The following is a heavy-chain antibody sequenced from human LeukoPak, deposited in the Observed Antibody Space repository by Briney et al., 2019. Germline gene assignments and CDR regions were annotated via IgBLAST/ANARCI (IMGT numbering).Heavy chain of an antibody. CDR2: IYTSGST. Sequence: SETLSLTCTVSGGSISSGSYYWSWIRQPAGKGLEWIGRIYTSGSTNYSPSLKSRVTISVDTSKNQFSLKLSSVTAADTAVYYCARAAYDFWSGYYTGWAFDIWGQGTMVTVSS. J-gene: IGHJ3*02. CDR3: ARAAYDFWSGYYTGWAFDI. V-gene: IGHV4-61*02. CDR1: GGSISSGSYY. D-gene: IGHD3-3*01.